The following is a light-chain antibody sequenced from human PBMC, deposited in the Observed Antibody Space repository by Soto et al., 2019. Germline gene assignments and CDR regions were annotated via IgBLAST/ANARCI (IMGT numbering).Light chain of an antibody. CDR1: SSDVGGYSY. V-gene: IGLV2-14*01. Sequence: QSVLTQPASVSGSPGQSIAISCTGTSSDVGGYSYVSWYQQQPGKAPKLVISDVSNRPSGVSDRFSGSKSGNTASLTISGFQTEDEADYYCASYTTSSTDVFGTGTKVTVL. J-gene: IGLJ1*01. CDR3: ASYTTSSTDV. CDR2: DVS.